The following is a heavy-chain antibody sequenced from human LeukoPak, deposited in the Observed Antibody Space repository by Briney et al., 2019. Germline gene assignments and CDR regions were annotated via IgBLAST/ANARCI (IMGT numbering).Heavy chain of an antibody. Sequence: ASVKVSCKASGYTFTRYGISWVRQAPGQRLEWMGWISAYNGNTNYAQKLQGRVTTTTDTSTSTAYMELRSLRSDDTAVYYCARAGSGSYYPYAFDIWGQGTMVTVSS. J-gene: IGHJ3*02. CDR3: ARAGSGSYYPYAFDI. V-gene: IGHV1-18*01. CDR2: ISAYNGNT. D-gene: IGHD1-26*01. CDR1: GYTFTRYG.